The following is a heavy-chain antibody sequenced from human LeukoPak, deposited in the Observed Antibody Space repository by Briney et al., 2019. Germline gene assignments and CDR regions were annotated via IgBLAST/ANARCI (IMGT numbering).Heavy chain of an antibody. J-gene: IGHJ4*02. CDR1: GGAFSSYA. V-gene: IGHV1-69*06. D-gene: IGHD1-1*01. Sequence: SVKVSCKASGGAFSSYAISWVRQAPGQGLEWMGGIIPIFGTANYAQKFQGRVTITADKSTSTAYMELSRLRSDDTAVFYCARVLCCDVGTTFLFDYWGQGTLVTASS. CDR3: ARVLCCDVGTTFLFDY. CDR2: IIPIFGTA.